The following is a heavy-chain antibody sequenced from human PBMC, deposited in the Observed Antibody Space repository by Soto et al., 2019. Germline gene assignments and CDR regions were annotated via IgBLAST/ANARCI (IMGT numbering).Heavy chain of an antibody. D-gene: IGHD2-2*01. J-gene: IGHJ4*02. CDR2: IYPSGNT. V-gene: IGHV4-4*02. CDR3: ARDSKPKLDY. CDR1: GGSISSDNW. Sequence: QVGLQESGPGLVKPSGTLSLTCAVSGGSISSDNWWSWVRQSPGKGLEWIGEIYPSGNTNYNPSFRSRVAISIDKSKNQFSLELRFVTAADTAVYFCARDSKPKLDYWGQGTLVTVSS.